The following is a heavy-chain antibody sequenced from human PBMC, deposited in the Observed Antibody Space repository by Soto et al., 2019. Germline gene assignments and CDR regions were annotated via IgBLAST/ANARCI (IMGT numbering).Heavy chain of an antibody. CDR3: ARAGSGYSTSQPHGSYYHHGMDV. CDR1: GGTFNNYA. Sequence: QVQLVQSGAEVKKPGSSVKVSCKASGGTFNNYAFSWVRQAPGQGLEWMGGIIPIFGVANYAQQFQGRVTITADKSTTTTYLELSSLRSEDTAVFYCARAGSGYSTSQPHGSYYHHGMDVWGQGTTVTVSS. CDR2: IIPIFGVA. J-gene: IGHJ6*02. D-gene: IGHD6-13*01. V-gene: IGHV1-69*17.